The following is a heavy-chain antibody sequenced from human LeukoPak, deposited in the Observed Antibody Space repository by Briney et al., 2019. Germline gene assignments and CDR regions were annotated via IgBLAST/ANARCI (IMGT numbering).Heavy chain of an antibody. CDR1: GGSISSSSYY. CDR3: ARVRTQSSFYCSSTSCRNYYYYMDV. CDR2: INHSGST. J-gene: IGHJ6*03. V-gene: IGHV4-39*07. Sequence: SSETLSLTCTVSGGSISSSSYYWSWIRQPPGKGLEWIGEINHSGSTNYNPSLKSRVTISVDTSKNQFSLKLSSVTAADTAVYYCARVRTQSSFYCSSTSCRNYYYYMDVWGKGTTVTVSS. D-gene: IGHD2-2*01.